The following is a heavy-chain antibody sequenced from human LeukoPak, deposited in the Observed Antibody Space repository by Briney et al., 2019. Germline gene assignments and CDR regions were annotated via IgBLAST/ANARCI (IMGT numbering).Heavy chain of an antibody. CDR3: TRGGSYFEK. V-gene: IGHV3-48*02. J-gene: IGHJ4*02. CDR1: GYDFKRYS. CDR2: ITSSSSSI. Sequence: GGSLRLSCVGSGYDFKRYSMNWVRQAPGKGLEWISYITSSSSSIFYAASVRGRFTIFRDNAMNSMYLQMTSLRDEDTAVYYCTRGGSYFEKWGQGSLVTVTS. D-gene: IGHD3-10*01.